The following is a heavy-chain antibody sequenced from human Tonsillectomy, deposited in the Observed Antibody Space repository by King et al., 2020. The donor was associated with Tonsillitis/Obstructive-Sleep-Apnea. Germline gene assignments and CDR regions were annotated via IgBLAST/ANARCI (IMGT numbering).Heavy chain of an antibody. CDR1: GGSFSGYY. CDR3: ARGGIVVVPAASYYFDY. CDR2: INHSGST. D-gene: IGHD2-2*01. V-gene: IGHV4-34*01. Sequence: VQLQQWGAGLLKPSETLSLTCAVYGGSFSGYYWSWIRQPPGKGLEWIGEINHSGSTNYNQSLKSRVTISVDTSKNQFYLKLSSVTAAETAVYYCARGGIVVVPAASYYFDYCGQGTLVTVSS. J-gene: IGHJ4*02.